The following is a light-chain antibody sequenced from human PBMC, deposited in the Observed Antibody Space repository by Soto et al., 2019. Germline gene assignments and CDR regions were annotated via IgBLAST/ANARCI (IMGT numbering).Light chain of an antibody. J-gene: IGKJ3*01. CDR2: AAS. CDR1: QGISNP. V-gene: IGKV1-27*01. CDR3: QNYNSGPAT. Sequence: DIQMTQSPSSLSSSVGERATITCRASQGISNPLAWYQQKPGKVPNLLIDAASTLQAGVTSLFSGSGSATDFTPTINSLQPEDGVSYYYQNYNSGPATFGPGTKVDIK.